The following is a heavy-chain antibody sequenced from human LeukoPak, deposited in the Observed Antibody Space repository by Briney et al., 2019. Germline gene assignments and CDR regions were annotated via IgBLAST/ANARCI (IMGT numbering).Heavy chain of an antibody. Sequence: ASVKVSCKASGYTFTSYDINWVRQATGQGLEWMGWMNPNSGNTGYAQKFQGRVTMTRNTSISTAYMELSSLRSEDAAVYYCARGAIAAAGHRDYWGQGTLVTVSS. CDR1: GYTFTSYD. CDR2: MNPNSGNT. J-gene: IGHJ4*02. D-gene: IGHD6-13*01. CDR3: ARGAIAAAGHRDY. V-gene: IGHV1-8*01.